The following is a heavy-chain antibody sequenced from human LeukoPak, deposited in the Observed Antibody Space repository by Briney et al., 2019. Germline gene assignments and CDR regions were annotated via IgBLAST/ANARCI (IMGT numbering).Heavy chain of an antibody. CDR1: GFTFSSYW. CDR3: GKSPTFDY. V-gene: IGHV3-74*01. J-gene: IGHJ4*02. Sequence: GGSLRHSCAASGFTFSSYWMHCVRQAPGKGLVWVSRINSDGSSTSYADSAKGRFTISRDNAKNTLYLQMNSLRAEDTAVYYCGKSPTFDYWWQATLVTVSS. D-gene: IGHD1-26*01. CDR2: INSDGSST.